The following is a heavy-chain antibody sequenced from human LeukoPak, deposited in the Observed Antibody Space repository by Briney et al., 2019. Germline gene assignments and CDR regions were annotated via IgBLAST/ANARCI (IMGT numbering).Heavy chain of an antibody. CDR1: GYSISSGYY. D-gene: IGHD3-9*01. V-gene: IGHV4-38-2*02. CDR2: IYHSGST. Sequence: SETLSLTCTVSGYSISSGYYWGWIRPPPGKGLEWIGSIYHSGSTYYNPSLKSRVTISVDTSKNQFSLKLSSVTAADTAVYYCARVPDLTGFDYWGQGTLVTVSS. J-gene: IGHJ4*02. CDR3: ARVPDLTGFDY.